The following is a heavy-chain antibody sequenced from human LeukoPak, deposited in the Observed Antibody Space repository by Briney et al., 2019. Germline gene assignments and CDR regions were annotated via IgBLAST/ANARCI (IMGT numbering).Heavy chain of an antibody. Sequence: SETLSLTCAVYGGSFSGYYWSWIRQPPGKGLEWIGEINHSGSTNYNPSLKSRVTISVDTSKNQFSLKLSSVTAADTAVYYCARRWELLYFDYWGQGTLVTVSS. CDR1: GGSFSGYY. J-gene: IGHJ4*02. CDR2: INHSGST. CDR3: ARRWELLYFDY. V-gene: IGHV4-34*01. D-gene: IGHD1-26*01.